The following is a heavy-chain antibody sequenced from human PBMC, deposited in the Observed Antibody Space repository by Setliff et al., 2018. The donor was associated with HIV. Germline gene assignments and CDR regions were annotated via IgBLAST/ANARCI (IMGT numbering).Heavy chain of an antibody. V-gene: IGHV4-34*01. D-gene: IGHD2-15*01. J-gene: IGHJ5*01. CDR1: GGSLTDYD. CDR3: ARCFEGYCSGASCHWFDS. Sequence: SETLSLTCAVYGGSLTDYDWTWIRQTPAKGLEWIGEISHSGRTNYNPSLKTRLIISRDTSKNQFSLRLSSATVADTAIYYCARCFEGYCSGASCHWFDSWGQGTQVTVSS. CDR2: ISHSGRT.